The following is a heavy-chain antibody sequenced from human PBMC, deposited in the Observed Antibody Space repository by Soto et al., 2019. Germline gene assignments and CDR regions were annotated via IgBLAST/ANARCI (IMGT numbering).Heavy chain of an antibody. J-gene: IGHJ4*02. Sequence: GGSLRLSCVASGFTFSDHYMSWIRQAPGKGLEWLSYISRSCSYTNYADSVKGRFTISRDNAKNSLYLQMNSLRAEDTAVYYCARGVATAKAGYLGEGIMVTVSS. CDR2: ISRSCSYT. CDR1: GFTFSDHY. D-gene: IGHD5-18*01. CDR3: ARGVATAKAGY. V-gene: IGHV3-11*05.